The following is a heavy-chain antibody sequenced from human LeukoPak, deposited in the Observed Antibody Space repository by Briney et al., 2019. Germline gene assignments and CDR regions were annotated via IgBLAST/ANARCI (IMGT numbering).Heavy chain of an antibody. D-gene: IGHD3-22*01. CDR2: ISTGGST. Sequence: GGSLRLSCVASGLTVSRHYMTWVRQAPGKGLEWLSVISTGGSTNYADSVKGRFTISRDNSKNILYLQMNSLRAEDTAVYYCARDDYYDSSGLDYWARESWSPSPQ. CDR3: ARDDYYDSSGLDY. CDR1: GLTVSRHY. V-gene: IGHV3-53*01. J-gene: IGHJ4*02.